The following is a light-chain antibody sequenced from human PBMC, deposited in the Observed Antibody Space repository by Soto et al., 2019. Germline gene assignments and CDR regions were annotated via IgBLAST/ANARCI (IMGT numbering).Light chain of an antibody. CDR3: QRYGGSSWT. Sequence: EIVMTQSPATLSVSPGERATLSCRASQSVSTYLAWYQQKPGQAPRLLIYGASNRATGIPDKFSGSGSGTDFTLTISRLEPDDFAVYYCQRYGGSSWTFGQGTKVDIK. CDR1: QSVSTY. CDR2: GAS. V-gene: IGKV3-20*01. J-gene: IGKJ1*01.